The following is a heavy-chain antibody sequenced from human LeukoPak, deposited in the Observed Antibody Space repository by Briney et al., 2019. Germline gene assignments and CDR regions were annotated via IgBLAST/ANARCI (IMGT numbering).Heavy chain of an antibody. Sequence: GASVKVSCKASGGTFSSYAISWVRQARGQGLEWMGRIIPILGIANYAQKFQGRVTITADKSTSTAYMELSSLRSEDTAVYYCAARPPVVVPAAPKRDYYYYGMDVWGQGTTVTVSS. CDR1: GGTFSSYA. D-gene: IGHD2-2*01. J-gene: IGHJ6*02. CDR3: AARPPVVVPAAPKRDYYYYGMDV. V-gene: IGHV1-69*04. CDR2: IIPILGIA.